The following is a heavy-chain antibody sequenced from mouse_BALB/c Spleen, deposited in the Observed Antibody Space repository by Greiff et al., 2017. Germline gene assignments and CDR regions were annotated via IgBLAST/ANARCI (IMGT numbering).Heavy chain of an antibody. CDR2: ISSGGGST. D-gene: IGHD1-1*01. Sequence: EVKLVESGGGLVKPGGSLKLSCAASGFAFSSYDMSWVRQTPEKRLEWVAYISSGGGSTYYPDTVKGRFTISRDNAKNTLYLQMSSLKSEDTAMYYCARQGVYYGSSYYAMDYWGQGTSVTVSS. CDR3: ARQGVYYGSSYYAMDY. V-gene: IGHV5-12-1*01. CDR1: GFAFSSYD. J-gene: IGHJ4*01.